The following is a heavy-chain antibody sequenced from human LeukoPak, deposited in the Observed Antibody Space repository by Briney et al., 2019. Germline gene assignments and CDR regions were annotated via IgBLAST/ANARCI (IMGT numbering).Heavy chain of an antibody. D-gene: IGHD3-22*01. CDR3: ARESINYYDSSGYFDY. J-gene: IGHJ4*02. CDR2: INPNSGGT. V-gene: IGHV1-2*06. CDR1: GYTFTGYY. Sequence: ASVKVSCKXSGYTFTGYYMHWVRQAPRQGLEWMGRINPNSGGTNYSQKFQGRVTMTRDTSISTAYMELSRLRSDDTAVYYCARESINYYDSSGYFDYWGQGTLVTVSS.